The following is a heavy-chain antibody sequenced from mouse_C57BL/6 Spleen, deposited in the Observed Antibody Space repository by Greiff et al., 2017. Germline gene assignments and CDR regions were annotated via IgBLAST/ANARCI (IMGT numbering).Heavy chain of an antibody. Sequence: EVQVVESEGGLVQPGSSMKLSCTASGFTFSDYYMAWVRQVPEKGLEWVANINYDGSSTYYLDSLKSRFIISRDNAKNILYLQMSSLKSEDTATYYCAREDYGSSFAYWGQGTLVTVSA. V-gene: IGHV5-16*01. CDR3: AREDYGSSFAY. J-gene: IGHJ3*01. CDR2: INYDGSST. CDR1: GFTFSDYY. D-gene: IGHD1-1*01.